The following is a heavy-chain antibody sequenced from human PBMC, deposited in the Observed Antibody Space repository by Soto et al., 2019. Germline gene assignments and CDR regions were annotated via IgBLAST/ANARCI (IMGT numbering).Heavy chain of an antibody. J-gene: IGHJ6*02. CDR2: INHSGST. Sequence: SDTLSVTWAVYGGSFSGYYWSWIRQPPGKGLEWIGEINHSGSTNYNPSLKSRVTISVDTSKNQFSLKLSSVTAADTAVYYCARGGKVVPAAPSLSYYYGMDVWGQGTTVTVSS. V-gene: IGHV4-34*01. CDR3: ARGGKVVPAAPSLSYYYGMDV. CDR1: GGSFSGYY. D-gene: IGHD2-2*01.